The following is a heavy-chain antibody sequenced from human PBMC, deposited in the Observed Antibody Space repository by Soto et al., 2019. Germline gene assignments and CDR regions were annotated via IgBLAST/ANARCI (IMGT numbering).Heavy chain of an antibody. CDR2: INAFTGNT. CDR3: ARQNAEYFQN. CDR1: GYTFTTFG. V-gene: IGHV1-18*01. J-gene: IGHJ1*01. Sequence: QVQLVQSGVEVKKPGASVKVSCKASGYTFTTFGITWVRQAPGQGLQWMGWINAFTGNTNYAQKLQGRVTMTTDTSTSTAYMELRSLRSDDTAVYYCARQNAEYFQNWGQGTLVTVS.